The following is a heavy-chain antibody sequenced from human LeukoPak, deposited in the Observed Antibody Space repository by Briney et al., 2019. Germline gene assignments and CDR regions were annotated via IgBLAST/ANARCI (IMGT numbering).Heavy chain of an antibody. Sequence: SETLSLTCTVSGYSISSGYYWSWIRQPPGKGLEWIGEINHSGSTNYNPSLKSRVTISVDTSKNQFSLKLSSVTAADTAVYYCARGRNYYDSSGYLYWGQGTLVTVSS. J-gene: IGHJ4*02. V-gene: IGHV4-38-2*02. CDR2: INHSGST. D-gene: IGHD3-22*01. CDR1: GYSISSGYY. CDR3: ARGRNYYDSSGYLY.